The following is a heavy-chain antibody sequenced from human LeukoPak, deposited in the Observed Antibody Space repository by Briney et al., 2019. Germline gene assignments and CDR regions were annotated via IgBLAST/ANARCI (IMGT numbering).Heavy chain of an antibody. D-gene: IGHD1/OR15-1a*01. CDR3: AKQHDSYYYYYIDV. CDR1: GFSISNSYY. CDR2: LYHSDSA. J-gene: IGHJ6*03. Sequence: PSGTLSLTCVVSGFSISNSYYWVWIRQPPGRGLEWIGSLYHSDSAYYNTSLRSRVSMSVDMSKNQFSLTLSFVTAADTAVYYCAKQHDSYYYYYIDVWGSGTTVTVSS. V-gene: IGHV4-38-2*01.